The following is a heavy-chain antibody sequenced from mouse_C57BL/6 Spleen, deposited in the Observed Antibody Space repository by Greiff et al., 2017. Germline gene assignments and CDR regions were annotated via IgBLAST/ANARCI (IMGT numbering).Heavy chain of an antibody. CDR2: IYPGDGDT. CDR1: GYAFSSSW. J-gene: IGHJ2*01. D-gene: IGHD4-1*01. CDR3: ARSWDGAYYFDY. Sequence: QVQLKESGPELVKPGASVKISCKASGYAFSSSWMNWVKQRPGKGLEWIGRIYPGDGDTIYNGKFKGKATLTADKSSSTAYMQLSSLTSEDSSVYFCARSWDGAYYFDYWGQGTTLTVSS. V-gene: IGHV1-82*01.